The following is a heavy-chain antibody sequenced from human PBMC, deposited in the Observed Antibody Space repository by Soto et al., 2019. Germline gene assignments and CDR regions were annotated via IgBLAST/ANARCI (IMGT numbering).Heavy chain of an antibody. CDR1: GYSFTSYW. Sequence: GESLKISCKGSGYSFTSYWISWVRQMPGKGLEWMGRIDPSDSYTNYSPSFQGHVTISADKSISTAYLQWSSLKASDTAMYYCARSRQYSSSWYGGVYGMDVWGQGTTVTVSS. CDR3: ARSRQYSSSWYGGVYGMDV. D-gene: IGHD6-13*01. V-gene: IGHV5-10-1*01. CDR2: IDPSDSYT. J-gene: IGHJ6*02.